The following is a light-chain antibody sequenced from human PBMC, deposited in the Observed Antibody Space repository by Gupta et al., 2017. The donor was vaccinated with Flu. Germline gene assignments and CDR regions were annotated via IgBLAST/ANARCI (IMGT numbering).Light chain of an antibody. J-gene: IGKJ4*01. V-gene: IGKV1-39*01. CDR1: QSVKGF. CDR3: QHRYTIFPD. Sequence: PSSLSASVGDRVTITCRASQSVKGFLSWYQQKPERAPNLLMYDGSTWPNGVPSRFSGNVSCTDFILTISRLQPEDFATYSCQHRYTIFPDVGGGTMVE. CDR2: DGS.